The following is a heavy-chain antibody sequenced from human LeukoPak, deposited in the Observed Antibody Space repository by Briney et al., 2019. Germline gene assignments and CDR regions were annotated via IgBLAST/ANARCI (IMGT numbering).Heavy chain of an antibody. D-gene: IGHD4-23*01. CDR2: IYSEGWA. CDR1: GFTFSKNW. CDR3: ARDEDDHGGKD. Sequence: PGGSLRLSCAASGFTFSKNWLHWVRQAPGKGLEWVSVIYSEGWAYYADSVKGRFAISRDNSRNTLYLQMNSLRAEDTAVYFCARDEDDHGGKDWGQGTLVTVSS. V-gene: IGHV3-53*01. J-gene: IGHJ4*02.